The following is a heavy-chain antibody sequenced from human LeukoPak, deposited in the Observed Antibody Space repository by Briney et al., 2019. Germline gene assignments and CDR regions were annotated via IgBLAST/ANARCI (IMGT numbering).Heavy chain of an antibody. J-gene: IGHJ3*02. CDR2: IRSKAYGGTT. Sequence: GGSLRLSCTASGFTFVDYAMSWVRQAPGKGLEWVGFIRSKAYGGTTEYAASVKGRFTISRDDSKSIAYLQMNSLKTEDTAVYYCSAYYDFWSGKTGADAFDIWGQGTMVTVSS. CDR1: GFTFVDYA. V-gene: IGHV3-49*04. CDR3: SAYYDFWSGKTGADAFDI. D-gene: IGHD3-3*01.